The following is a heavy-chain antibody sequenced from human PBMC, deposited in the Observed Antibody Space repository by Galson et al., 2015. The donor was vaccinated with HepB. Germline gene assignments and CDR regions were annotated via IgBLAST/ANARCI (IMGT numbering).Heavy chain of an antibody. CDR3: ARSPKAGHVFDN. V-gene: IGHV3-48*02. J-gene: IGHJ3*02. CDR1: GFIFSTYP. Sequence: SLRLSCAASGFIFSTYPMNWVRQAPGKGLEWISYITSISDTIYYTRSVKGRFTISRDNAKNSLYLQMNSLRDDDTAVYYCARSPKAGHVFDNWGQGTMVTVSS. CDR2: ITSISDTI.